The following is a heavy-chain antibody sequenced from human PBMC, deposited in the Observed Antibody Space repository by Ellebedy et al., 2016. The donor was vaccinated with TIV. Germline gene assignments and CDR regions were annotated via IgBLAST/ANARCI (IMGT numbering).Heavy chain of an antibody. CDR3: AKTSGYEGEDY. D-gene: IGHD5-12*01. CDR1: GFTFSSYA. V-gene: IGHV3-23*01. Sequence: GGSLRLXCAASGFTFSSYAMSWARQAPGKGLEWVSAISGSGGSTYYADSVKGRFTISRDNSKNTLYLQMNSLRAEDTAVYYCAKTSGYEGEDYWGQGTLVTVSS. CDR2: ISGSGGST. J-gene: IGHJ4*02.